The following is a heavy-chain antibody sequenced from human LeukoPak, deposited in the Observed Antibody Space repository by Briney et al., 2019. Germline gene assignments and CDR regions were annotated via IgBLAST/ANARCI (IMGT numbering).Heavy chain of an antibody. CDR2: IYPGDSDT. Sequence: GESLKISCKGSGYSFTSYWIGWVRQMPGKGLEWMGIIYPGDSDTRYSPSFQGQVTISADKSISTAYLQWSSLKASDTAMYYCARRSGTMVRGAIALDHWGQGTLVTVSS. V-gene: IGHV5-51*01. J-gene: IGHJ5*02. CDR3: ARRSGTMVRGAIALDH. CDR1: GYSFTSYW. D-gene: IGHD3-10*01.